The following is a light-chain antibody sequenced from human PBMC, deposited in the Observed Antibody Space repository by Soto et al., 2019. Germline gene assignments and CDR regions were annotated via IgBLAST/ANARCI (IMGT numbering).Light chain of an antibody. Sequence: VLTQSPATLSVSPGERATLSCRASQSVSSSDLAWYQQKPGQAPRLLICGASSRATGIPDRFGGSRSGTEFTLTINSLEPEDFAVYYCQQRNVWPPITFGQGTRLEIK. CDR3: QQRNVWPPIT. V-gene: IGKV3D-20*02. CDR2: GAS. CDR1: QSVSSSD. J-gene: IGKJ5*01.